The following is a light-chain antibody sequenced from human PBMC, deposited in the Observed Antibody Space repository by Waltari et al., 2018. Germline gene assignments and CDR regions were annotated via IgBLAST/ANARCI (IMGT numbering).Light chain of an antibody. CDR3: AAWDDSLNGLVV. V-gene: IGLV1-44*01. CDR1: SSNIGSNT. Sequence: QYVLTQPPSASGTPGQRVTISCSGSSSNIGSNTVNWYQQPPGTAPKLLIYSNNQRPSGVPDRFSGSKSGTSASLAISGLQSEDEADYYCAAWDDSLNGLVVFGGGTKLTVL. J-gene: IGLJ2*01. CDR2: SNN.